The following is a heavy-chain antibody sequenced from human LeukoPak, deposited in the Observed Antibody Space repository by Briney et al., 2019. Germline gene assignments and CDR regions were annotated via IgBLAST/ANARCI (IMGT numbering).Heavy chain of an antibody. CDR1: GYPFTTYE. D-gene: IGHD1-14*01. CDR2: VHPNTGNT. Sequence: ASVKVSCKTSGYPFTTYEINWVRQAAGRGLEWMGWVHPNTGNTACAQRFQGRVTMTRDTSISTAYMELSSLTSNDTAVYFCARGPRNDPWGQRTLVTVSS. CDR3: ARGPRNDP. J-gene: IGHJ5*02. V-gene: IGHV1-8*01.